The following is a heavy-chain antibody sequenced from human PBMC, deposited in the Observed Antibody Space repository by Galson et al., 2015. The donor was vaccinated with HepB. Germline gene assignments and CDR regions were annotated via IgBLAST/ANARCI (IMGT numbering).Heavy chain of an antibody. V-gene: IGHV1-69*13. CDR2: LISILGTL. Sequence: LVKVSCKAPGGTFSPDSVNWVRQAPGQGLEWMGGLISILGTLHYAQKFQDSLTITADESTNTAYMDLRSLKPEDTAVYYCARARYAGFGIAFDYWGQGALVTVSS. D-gene: IGHD3-16*02. J-gene: IGHJ4*02. CDR1: GGTFSPDS. CDR3: ARARYAGFGIAFDY.